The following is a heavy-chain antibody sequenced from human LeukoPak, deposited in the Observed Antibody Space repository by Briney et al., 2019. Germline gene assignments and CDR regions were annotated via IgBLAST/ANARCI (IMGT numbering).Heavy chain of an antibody. CDR3: ARFDPSIAAAAHDY. CDR2: IIPIFGTA. Sequence: SVKVSCKASGGTFSSYAISWVRQAPGQGLEWMGGIIPIFGTANYAQKFQGRVTITADESTSTAYMELSSLRSEDTAVYYCARFDPSIAAAAHDYWGQGTLVTVSS. CDR1: GGTFSSYA. V-gene: IGHV1-69*13. J-gene: IGHJ4*02. D-gene: IGHD6-13*01.